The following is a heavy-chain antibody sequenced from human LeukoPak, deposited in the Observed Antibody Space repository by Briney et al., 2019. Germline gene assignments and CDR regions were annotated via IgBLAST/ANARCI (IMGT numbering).Heavy chain of an antibody. CDR1: GDSVISGLYY. CDR2: VYHSGST. J-gene: IGHJ4*02. Sequence: PSETLSLTCSVSGDSVISGLYYWTWVRQPPGKGLEWIGYVYHSGSTTYNPSLKSRVTISIDTSQNKFSLKLRSVTAADTAMYYCARGKYYGDSDFWGQGTLVTVSS. V-gene: IGHV4-61*01. D-gene: IGHD3-3*01. CDR3: ARGKYYGDSDF.